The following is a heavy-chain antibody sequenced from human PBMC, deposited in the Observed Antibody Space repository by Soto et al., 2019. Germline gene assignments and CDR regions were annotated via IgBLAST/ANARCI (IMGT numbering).Heavy chain of an antibody. CDR2: INHSGST. Sequence: SETLSLTCAVYGGSFSGYYWSWIRQPPGKGLEWIGEINHSGSTNYNPSLKSRVTISVDTSKNQFSLKLSSVTAADTAVYYCARLSVGASWFDPWGQGTLVTVSS. J-gene: IGHJ5*02. CDR3: ARLSVGASWFDP. CDR1: GGSFSGYY. D-gene: IGHD1-26*01. V-gene: IGHV4-34*01.